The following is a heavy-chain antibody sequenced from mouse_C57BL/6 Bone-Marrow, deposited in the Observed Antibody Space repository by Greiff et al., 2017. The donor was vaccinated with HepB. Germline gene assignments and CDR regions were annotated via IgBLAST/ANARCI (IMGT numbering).Heavy chain of an antibody. CDR3: ASPGGVTTWGVDY. CDR1: GFTFSDYG. V-gene: IGHV5-17*01. Sequence: EVNLVESGGGLVKPGGSLKLSCAASGFTFSDYGMHWVRQAPEKGLEWVAYISSGSSTIYYADTVKGRFTISRDNAKNTLFLQMTSLRSEDTAMYYCASPGGVTTWGVDYWGQGTSVTVSS. CDR2: ISSGSSTI. D-gene: IGHD2-2*01. J-gene: IGHJ4*01.